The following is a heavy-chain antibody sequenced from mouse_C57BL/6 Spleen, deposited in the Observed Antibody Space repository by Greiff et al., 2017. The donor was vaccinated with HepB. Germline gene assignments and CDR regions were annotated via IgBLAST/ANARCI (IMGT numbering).Heavy chain of an antibody. J-gene: IGHJ2*01. CDR3: AREEGLDY. CDR1: GYSFTGYY. Sequence: EVQVVESGPELVKPGASVKISCKASGYSFTGYYMHWVKQSSEKSLEWIGEINPSTGGTSYNQKFKGKATLTVDKSSSTAYMQLKSLTSEDSAVYYCAREEGLDYWGQGTTLTVSS. CDR2: INPSTGGT. V-gene: IGHV1-43*01.